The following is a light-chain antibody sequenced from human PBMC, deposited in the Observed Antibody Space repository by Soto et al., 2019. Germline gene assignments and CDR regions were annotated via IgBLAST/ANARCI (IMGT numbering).Light chain of an antibody. CDR3: QQYNNWPLT. Sequence: EIVMTQSPATLSVSPGERATLSCRASQSVSSNLDWYQQKPGQAPRLLIYGASTRATGIPARFSGSGSGTEFTLTIGSVQSEDFAVYYCQQYNNWPLTFGGGTKVEIK. CDR1: QSVSSN. J-gene: IGKJ4*01. CDR2: GAS. V-gene: IGKV3-15*01.